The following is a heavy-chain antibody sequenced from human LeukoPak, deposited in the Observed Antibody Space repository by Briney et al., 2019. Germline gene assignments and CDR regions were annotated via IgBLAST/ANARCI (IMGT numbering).Heavy chain of an antibody. Sequence: GGSLRLSCAASGFTFDDYAMHWVRQAPGKGLVWVSRISSDGAIINYADSVKGRFTISRDNAKNTLYLQMSGLRVDDTSVYYCVRGYSNGWFDPWGQGTLVTVSS. CDR2: ISSDGAII. CDR3: VRGYSNGWFDP. V-gene: IGHV3-74*01. D-gene: IGHD4-11*01. CDR1: GFTFDDYA. J-gene: IGHJ5*02.